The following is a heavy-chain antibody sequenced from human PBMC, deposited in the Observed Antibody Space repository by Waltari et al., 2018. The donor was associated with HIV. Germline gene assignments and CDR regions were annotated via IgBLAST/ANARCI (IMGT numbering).Heavy chain of an antibody. CDR3: ARVRVRAAGMDV. CDR2: ISYDGNNQ. D-gene: IGHD6-25*01. Sequence: QVQLVESGGGVVQPGGSLRLSCAASGFTINSYAMHWVRQAPGRGLEWVAVISYDGNNQYYADSVKGRFTISRDTPKNTLYLQINSLRVEDTAVFYCARVRVRAAGMDVWGQGTTVTVSS. J-gene: IGHJ6*02. V-gene: IGHV3-30*04. CDR1: GFTINSYA.